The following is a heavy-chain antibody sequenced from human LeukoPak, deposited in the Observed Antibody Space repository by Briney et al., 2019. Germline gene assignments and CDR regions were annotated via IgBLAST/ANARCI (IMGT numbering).Heavy chain of an antibody. CDR3: ARIGAGSSRDY. CDR1: RFTFSSYS. J-gene: IGHJ4*02. CDR2: ISYDGSNQ. D-gene: IGHD6-13*01. V-gene: IGHV3-30-3*01. Sequence: SGGSLRLSCAASRFTFSSYSMHWVRQAPGEGLEWVAVISYDGSNQYYADSVKGRFTISRDNSKNTLYLQMNRLRAEDTAVYYCARIGAGSSRDYWGQGTLVTVSS.